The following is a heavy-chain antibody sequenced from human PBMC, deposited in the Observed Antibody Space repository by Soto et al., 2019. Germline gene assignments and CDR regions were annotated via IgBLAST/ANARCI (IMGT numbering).Heavy chain of an antibody. D-gene: IGHD2-2*01. V-gene: IGHV4-34*01. Sequence: SGTVSLACAVFSGSFSGYYWSWIRRPPGKGLEWIGEINHSGSTNYNPSLKSRVTISVDTSKNQFSLKLSSVTAADTAVYYCARGRRYCSSTSRRNSGTGLDVWGQGTTVT. CDR2: INHSGST. CDR3: ARGRRYCSSTSRRNSGTGLDV. CDR1: SGSFSGYY. J-gene: IGHJ6*02.